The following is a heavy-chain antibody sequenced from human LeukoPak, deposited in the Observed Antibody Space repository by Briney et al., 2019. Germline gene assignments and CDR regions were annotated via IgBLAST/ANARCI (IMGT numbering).Heavy chain of an antibody. J-gene: IGHJ4*02. CDR1: GFTFSSYS. V-gene: IGHV3-23*01. D-gene: IGHD6-19*01. CDR2: SGTGGTT. Sequence: GGSLRLSCAASGFTFSSYSMSWVRQAPGKGLEWVSASGTGGTTYYADSVKGRFTVSRDNSKNTLYLQMNSLRAEDTAVYSCAKRYTSDWYLFDYWGQGTLVTVSS. CDR3: AKRYTSDWYLFDY.